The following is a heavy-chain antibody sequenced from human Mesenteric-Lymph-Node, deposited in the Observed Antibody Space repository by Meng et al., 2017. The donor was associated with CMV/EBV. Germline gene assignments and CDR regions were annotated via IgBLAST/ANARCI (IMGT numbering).Heavy chain of an antibody. CDR3: ASSSCSGTRCSPYDYYYGMDV. J-gene: IGHJ6*02. Sequence: SETLSLTCTVSGGSVSSYSHYWSWIRQPPGKGLDWIGYIYYSGNTNYNPSLRDRLTISLDTSKNQFSLKLRSVTAADAAVYYCASSSCSGTRCSPYDYYYGMDVWGQGTTVTVSS. CDR2: IYYSGNT. D-gene: IGHD2-2*01. V-gene: IGHV4-61*01. CDR1: GGSVSSYSHY.